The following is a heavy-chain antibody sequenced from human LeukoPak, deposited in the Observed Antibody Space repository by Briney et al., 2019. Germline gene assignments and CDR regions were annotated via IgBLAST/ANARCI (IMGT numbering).Heavy chain of an antibody. CDR3: ARDSADAFDI. V-gene: IGHV4-39*02. J-gene: IGHJ3*02. Sequence: SETPSLTCTVSGDSISTSNSYWGWIRQPPGKGLEWIGSIYYSGNTYYNASLKSRVTISVDTSKNQFSLKLSSVTAADTAVYYCARDSADAFDIWGQGTMVTVSS. CDR2: IYYSGNT. CDR1: GDSISTSNSY.